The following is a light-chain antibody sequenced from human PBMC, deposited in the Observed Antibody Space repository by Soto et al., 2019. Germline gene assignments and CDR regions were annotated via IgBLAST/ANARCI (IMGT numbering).Light chain of an antibody. Sequence: EVVLTQSPGTMSVSPGESATLSCRASQSVTSSFLAWYQQKPGQAPRLLMYGASTRATGIPHRFRGGESGTDFTLTITRLEAEDSAVYYCQLYGTSPPVTFGGGTKVDI. V-gene: IGKV3-20*01. J-gene: IGKJ4*01. CDR2: GAS. CDR3: QLYGTSPPVT. CDR1: QSVTSSF.